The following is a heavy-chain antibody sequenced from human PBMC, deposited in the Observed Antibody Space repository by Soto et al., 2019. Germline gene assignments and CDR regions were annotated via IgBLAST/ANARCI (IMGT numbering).Heavy chain of an antibody. D-gene: IGHD3-10*01. CDR2: INPNTGDV. Sequence: ASVKVSCKASGYSFTGYYIHWLRQAPGQGPEWMGWINPNTGDVKYAQWFEGWVTLTRDTSISTAYMELSSLKSDDTAIFYCVREGGTLGLSLGELFPTQNYHYYGMDVWGQGTTVTVSS. CDR1: GYSFTGYY. V-gene: IGHV1-2*04. J-gene: IGHJ6*02. CDR3: VREGGTLGLSLGELFPTQNYHYYGMDV.